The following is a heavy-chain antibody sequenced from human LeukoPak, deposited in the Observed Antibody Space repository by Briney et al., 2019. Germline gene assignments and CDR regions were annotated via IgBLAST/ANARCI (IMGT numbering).Heavy chain of an antibody. CDR2: IKQDGSEK. V-gene: IGHV3-7*01. CDR3: ASYLWGSYRCFDS. CDR1: GITFSSYW. D-gene: IGHD3-16*02. Sequence: GGSLRLSCAASGITFSSYWMSWVRQAPGKGLEWVANIKQDGSEKYYVDSVKGRFTISRDNAKNSLYLQMNSLGAEDTAVYYCASYLWGSYRCFDSWGQGTLVTVSS. J-gene: IGHJ4*02.